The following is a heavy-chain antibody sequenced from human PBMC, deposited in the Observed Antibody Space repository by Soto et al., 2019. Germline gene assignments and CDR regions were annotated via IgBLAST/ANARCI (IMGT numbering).Heavy chain of an antibody. D-gene: IGHD6-6*01. CDR1: RYSFTGYY. J-gene: IGHJ6*02. CDR2: INHNSGGT. Sequence: ALVQVGCQASRYSFTGYYVQWCRHTPGQGLEWMGWINHNSGGTNYAQKFQGWVTMTRDTSISTAYMELSRLRSDDTAVYYCASSSSSSHYYYGMDVWGQGTTVTGSS. V-gene: IGHV1-2*04. CDR3: ASSSSSSHYYYGMDV.